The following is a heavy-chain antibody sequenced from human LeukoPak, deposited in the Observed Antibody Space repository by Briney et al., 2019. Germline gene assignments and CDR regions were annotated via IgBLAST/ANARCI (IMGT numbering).Heavy chain of an antibody. CDR3: SRARWATVPFDK. Sequence: PGGSLRLSCAATGFTFSSYWMSWVRQAPGKGLEWVANIKEDGSEKYYVDSVKGRFTISRDNAKNLLYLQMNSLGVEDTAVYYCSRARWATVPFDKWGHGTLVTVSS. CDR1: GFTFSSYW. D-gene: IGHD4-17*01. CDR2: IKEDGSEK. V-gene: IGHV3-7*01. J-gene: IGHJ4*01.